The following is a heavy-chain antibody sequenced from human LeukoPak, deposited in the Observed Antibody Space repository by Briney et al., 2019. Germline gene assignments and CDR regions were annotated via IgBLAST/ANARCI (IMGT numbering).Heavy chain of an antibody. CDR3: AREDRYYGSGSYYVGY. V-gene: IGHV4-31*03. CDR1: GGSISSGGYY. J-gene: IGHJ4*02. CDR2: IYYSGST. D-gene: IGHD3-10*01. Sequence: KSSETLSLTCTVSGGSISSGGYYWSWIRQHPGKGLEWIGYIYYSGSTYYNPSLKSRATISVDTSKNQFSLKLSSVTAADTAVYYCAREDRYYGSGSYYVGYWGQGTLVTVSS.